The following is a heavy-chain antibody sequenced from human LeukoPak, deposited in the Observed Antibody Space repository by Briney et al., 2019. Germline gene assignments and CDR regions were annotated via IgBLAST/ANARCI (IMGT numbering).Heavy chain of an antibody. CDR3: ARGYYYGSGTKLDY. CDR2: IWYDGSNK. V-gene: IGHV3-33*01. CDR1: GFTFSSYG. D-gene: IGHD3-10*01. J-gene: IGHJ4*02. Sequence: GGSLRLSCAASGFTFSSYGMHWVRQAPCKGLEWVAVIWYDGSNKYYADSVKGRFTISRDNSKNTLYLQMNSLRAEDTAVYYCARGYYYGSGTKLDYWGQGTLVTVSS.